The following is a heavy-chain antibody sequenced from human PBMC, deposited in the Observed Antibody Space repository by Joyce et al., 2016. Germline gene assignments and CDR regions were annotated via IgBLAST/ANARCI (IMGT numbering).Heavy chain of an antibody. CDR2: IEPSDSYT. CDR3: ARQGRGSLTESFFYGLDV. J-gene: IGHJ6*02. Sequence: EVQLVQSGAEVKKPGEYLRISCKGSGYTFSSYWITWVRMMPGKGLEYMGRIEPSDSYTNYRPALQGHVTITVNKSISTAFVQGSSLKTSDTAMYYCARQGRGSLTESFFYGLDVWGQGTTVTVSS. V-gene: IGHV5-10-1*03. CDR1: GYTFSSYW. D-gene: IGHD3-16*01.